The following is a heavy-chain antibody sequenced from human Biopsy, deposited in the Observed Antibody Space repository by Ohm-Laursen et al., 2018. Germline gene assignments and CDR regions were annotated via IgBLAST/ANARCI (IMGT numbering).Heavy chain of an antibody. CDR1: GGSISDYF. CDR3: ARDAYGDYDTYY. V-gene: IGHV4-4*07. CDR2: IYSSGSS. J-gene: IGHJ6*03. Sequence: GTLSLTCTVSGGSISDYFWSWIRHPADRGLEHIGRIYSSGSSFYNPSLKSRVTMSVATSDNQFSLKLSSVTAADTAVYFCARDAYGDYDTYY. D-gene: IGHD4-17*01.